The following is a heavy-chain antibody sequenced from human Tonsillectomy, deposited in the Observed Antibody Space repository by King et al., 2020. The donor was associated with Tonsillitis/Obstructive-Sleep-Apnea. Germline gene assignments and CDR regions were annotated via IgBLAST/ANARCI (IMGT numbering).Heavy chain of an antibody. D-gene: IGHD3-10*01. CDR1: GFTFSDYG. V-gene: IGHV3-33*01. CDR3: ARTYYFKDYYYGMDV. Sequence: VQLVESGGGVVRPGRSLRLSCPASGFTFSDYGMHWVRQAPGKGLEWVAVIWYDGSNKYYADSVKGRCTISRDNSKNTVYLQMNSLRAEDTAVYYCARTYYFKDYYYGMDVWGQGTTVTVSS. J-gene: IGHJ6*02. CDR2: IWYDGSNK.